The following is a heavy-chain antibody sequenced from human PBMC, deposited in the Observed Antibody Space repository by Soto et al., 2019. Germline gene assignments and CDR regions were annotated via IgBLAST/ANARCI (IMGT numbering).Heavy chain of an antibody. CDR2: IGVSEGST. J-gene: IGHJ4*02. CDR1: RFTFRNFA. D-gene: IGHD1-1*01. CDR3: AKVMYTWNDVAAFDS. Sequence: HLSESGEGLLQPGGSLKLSCAASRFTFRNFAMSWVRQSPGKGLEWISTIGVSEGSTYYTDSVRGRFTISRDNFKNTLYLQMNSLRVEDTALYYCAKVMYTWNDVAAFDSWGQGTLVSVSS. V-gene: IGHV3-23*01.